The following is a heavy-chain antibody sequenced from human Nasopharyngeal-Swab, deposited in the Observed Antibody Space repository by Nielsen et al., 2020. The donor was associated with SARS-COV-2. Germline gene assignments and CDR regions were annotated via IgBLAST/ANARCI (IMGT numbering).Heavy chain of an antibody. D-gene: IGHD3-10*01. J-gene: IGHJ6*03. Sequence: GGSLRPSCAASGFTVSNNYMSWVRQAPGKGLEWVSVIYSFSSTYDADSVRGRFTISRDSSKNTLYLQMNSLRVEDTAVYYCARGIYDSEVPYMDLWSKGTTVTVSS. V-gene: IGHV3-53*01. CDR3: ARGIYDSEVPYMDL. CDR2: IYSFSST. CDR1: GFTVSNNY.